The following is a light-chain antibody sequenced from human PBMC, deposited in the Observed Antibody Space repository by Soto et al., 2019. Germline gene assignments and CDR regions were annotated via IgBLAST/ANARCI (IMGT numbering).Light chain of an antibody. CDR1: QSVSSN. V-gene: IGKV3-15*01. Sequence: EIVMTQSPATLSVSPGERATLSCRASQSVSSNLAWYHQKPGQAPRLLIYVASTRATGIPARFSGSGSGTEFTLTICSMQSEDFTVYYCQRYNPWPFFGQGTKLEIK. CDR3: QRYNPWPF. CDR2: VAS. J-gene: IGKJ2*01.